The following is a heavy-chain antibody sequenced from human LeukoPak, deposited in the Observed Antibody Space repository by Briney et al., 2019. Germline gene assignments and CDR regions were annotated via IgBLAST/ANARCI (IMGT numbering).Heavy chain of an antibody. CDR2: IYSGGST. D-gene: IGHD1-1*01. CDR3: ARVPGYN. J-gene: IGHJ4*02. Sequence: WGSLRLSCAASGFTVSNNYMSWVRQAPGKGLEWVSLIYSGGSTYYADSVKGRFTISRDNSKNTLYLQMNSLKAEDTAVYYCARVPGYNWGQGTLVTVSS. CDR1: GFTVSNNY. V-gene: IGHV3-53*01.